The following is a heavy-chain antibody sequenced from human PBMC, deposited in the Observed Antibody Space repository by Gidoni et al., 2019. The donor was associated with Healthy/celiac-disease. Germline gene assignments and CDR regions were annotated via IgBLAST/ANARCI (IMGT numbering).Heavy chain of an antibody. V-gene: IGHV4-34*01. CDR3: GRGSKKDLDY. CDR2: INHSGST. D-gene: IGHD2-15*01. CDR1: GGSFSGYY. J-gene: IGHJ4*02. Sequence: QVQLQQCGAGRLKPSETLSLTCAVYGGSFSGYYCTWIRQRPGEGLEWIGEINHSGSTNYNPSIKSRVTISVDTSKNQFSLKLSAVTAADTAVYYCGRGSKKDLDYWGQGTLVTVSS.